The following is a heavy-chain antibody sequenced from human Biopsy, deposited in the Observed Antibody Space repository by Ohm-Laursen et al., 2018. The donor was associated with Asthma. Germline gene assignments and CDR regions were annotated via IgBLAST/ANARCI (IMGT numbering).Heavy chain of an antibody. V-gene: IGHV1-24*01. J-gene: IGHJ4*02. CDR3: ASDFPKDYVRYNFQF. D-gene: IGHD4-17*01. CDR2: HDHEEGGT. CDR1: GYSLTDLS. Sequence: ASAKVSCKISGYSLTDLSMHWVRQAPGQGLEWMGGHDHEEGGTVDARRFQGRVTMTEDTSTDTAYMELSSLSSDDTAVYYCASDFPKDYVRYNFQFWGQGTLVTVSS.